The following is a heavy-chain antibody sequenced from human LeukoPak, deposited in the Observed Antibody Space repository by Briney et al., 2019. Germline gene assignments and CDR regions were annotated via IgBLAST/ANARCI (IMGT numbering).Heavy chain of an antibody. V-gene: IGHV3-11*01. D-gene: IGHD6-13*01. CDR1: GFTFSDYY. CDR3: ARETYSSSWFDY. J-gene: IGHJ4*02. Sequence: GGSLRLSCAASGFTFSDYYMSWIRQAQGKGLEWVSYISSSGSTIYYADSVKGRFTISRDNAKSSLYLQMNSLRAEDTAVYYCARETYSSSWFDYWGQGTLVTVSS. CDR2: ISSSGSTI.